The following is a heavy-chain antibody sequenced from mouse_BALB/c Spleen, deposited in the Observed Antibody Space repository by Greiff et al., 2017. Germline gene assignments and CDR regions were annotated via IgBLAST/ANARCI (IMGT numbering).Heavy chain of an antibody. CDR3: ARWNYGSSGAFAY. Sequence: VQLQVSGAELAKPGASVKMSCKASGYTFTSYWMHWVKPRPGQGLEWIGYINPSTGYTEYNQKFKDKATLPADKSSSTAYMQLSSLTSEDSAVYYCARWNYGSSGAFAYWGQGTLVTVSA. CDR1: GYTFTSYW. J-gene: IGHJ3*01. D-gene: IGHD1-1*01. CDR2: INPSTGYT. V-gene: IGHV1-7*01.